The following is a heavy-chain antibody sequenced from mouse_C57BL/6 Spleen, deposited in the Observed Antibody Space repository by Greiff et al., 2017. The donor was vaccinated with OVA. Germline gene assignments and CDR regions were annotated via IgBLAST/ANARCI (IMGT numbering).Heavy chain of an antibody. CDR1: GYSITSGYY. CDR2: ISYDGSN. Sequence: ESGPGLVKPSQSLSLTCSVTGYSITSGYYWNWIRQFPGNKLEWMGYISYDGSNNYNPSLKNRISITRDTSKNQFFLKLNSVTTEDTATYYCAREGNYSGMDYWGQGTSVTVSS. D-gene: IGHD2-1*01. V-gene: IGHV3-6*01. CDR3: AREGNYSGMDY. J-gene: IGHJ4*01.